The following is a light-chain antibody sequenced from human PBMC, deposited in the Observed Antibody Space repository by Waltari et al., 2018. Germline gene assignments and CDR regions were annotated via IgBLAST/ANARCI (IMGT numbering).Light chain of an antibody. J-gene: IGLJ1*01. V-gene: IGLV3-21*04. CDR3: QVWHPDIDPGV. CDR1: KPAQSV. CDR2: YDS. Sequence: SYVLTQPPSVSVAPGATARITCWGDKPAQSVVHRYQPKPSQAPVLVIFYDSDRPSGIPARFSGSNSGNTATLTITSVEAGDEARYYCQVWHPDIDPGVFGTGTEVTVL.